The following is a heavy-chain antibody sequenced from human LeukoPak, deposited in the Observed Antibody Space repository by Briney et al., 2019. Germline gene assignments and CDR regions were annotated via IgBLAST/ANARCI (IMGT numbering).Heavy chain of an antibody. CDR1: GGSISSGDYY. J-gene: IGHJ4*02. V-gene: IGHV4-30-4*08. CDR2: IYYSGST. D-gene: IGHD1-26*01. CDR3: ARGKGGSYPYYFDY. Sequence: SETLSLTCTVSGGSISSGDYYWSWIRQPPGKGLEWIGYIYYSGSTYYNPSLKSRVTISVDTSKNQFSLKLSSVTAADTAVYYCARGKGGSYPYYFDYWGQGTLVTVS.